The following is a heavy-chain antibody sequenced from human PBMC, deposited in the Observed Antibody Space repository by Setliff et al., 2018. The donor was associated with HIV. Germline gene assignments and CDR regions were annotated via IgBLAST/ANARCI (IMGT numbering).Heavy chain of an antibody. J-gene: IGHJ5*02. Sequence: GGSLRLSCAGSGFIFSNFAMYWVRQAPGKGLEWVSAIDPSGSRIFYSDPVKGRFTISRDNSKNTLYLQMNSLRIEDTALYYCAREINTLQGEWFDPRGQGTLVTVSS. CDR2: IDPSGSRI. V-gene: IGHV3-23*01. CDR1: GFIFSNFA. CDR3: AREINTLQGEWFDP. D-gene: IGHD3-16*01.